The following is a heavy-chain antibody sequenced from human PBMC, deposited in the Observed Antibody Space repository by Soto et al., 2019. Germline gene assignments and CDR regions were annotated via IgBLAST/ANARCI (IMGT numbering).Heavy chain of an antibody. D-gene: IGHD2-15*01. V-gene: IGHV4-59*01. J-gene: IGHJ5*02. CDR1: GGSISSYY. Sequence: SETLSLTCTVSGGSISSYYWSWIRQPPGKGLERIGYIYYSGSTNYNPSLKSRVTISVDTSKNQFSLKLSSVTAADTAVYYCARVPVVVVVAATHPWFDPWGQGTLVTVSS. CDR3: ARVPVVVVVAATHPWFDP. CDR2: IYYSGST.